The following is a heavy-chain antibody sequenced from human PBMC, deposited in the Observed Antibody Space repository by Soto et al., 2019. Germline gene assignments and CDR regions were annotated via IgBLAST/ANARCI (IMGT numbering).Heavy chain of an antibody. D-gene: IGHD1-1*01. J-gene: IGHJ4*02. Sequence: PGGSLRLSCAASGFTFSSYAMSWVRQAPGKGLEWVSAISGSGGSTYYADSVKGRSTISRDNSKNTLYLQMSSLTPDDTAVYYCVNSTDYWGLGTLVTVSS. CDR1: GFTFSSYA. CDR3: VNSTDY. CDR2: ISGSGGST. V-gene: IGHV3-23*01.